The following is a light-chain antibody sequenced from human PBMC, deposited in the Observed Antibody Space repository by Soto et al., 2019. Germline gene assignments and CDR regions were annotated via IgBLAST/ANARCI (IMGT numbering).Light chain of an antibody. J-gene: IGLJ2*01. CDR1: SSNIGSNI. CDR3: AAWEDSLKGVV. Sequence: QSVLTQPPSASGTFGQRITISCSGSSSNIGSNIVNWYRQLPGTAPKRLIYTNNQRPSGVPDRFSGSKFGTSASLAISGLQSEDEADYYCAAWEDSLKGVVFGGGTKVTVL. V-gene: IGLV1-44*01. CDR2: TNN.